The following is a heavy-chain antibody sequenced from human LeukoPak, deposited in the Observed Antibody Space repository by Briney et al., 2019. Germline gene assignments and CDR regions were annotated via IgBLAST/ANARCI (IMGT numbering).Heavy chain of an antibody. D-gene: IGHD2-8*01. CDR1: GFTFSSYA. J-gene: IGHJ4*02. CDR2: IGDSGDYT. Sequence: GGSLRLSCAASGFTFSSYAMSWVRQAPGQGLEWVSVIGDSGDYTSYADSVRGRFTISRDNSRNTLYLQMISLRPEDTAVYYCAKDTSIGKYCTNGVCSPFDYWGQGPLVTVSS. CDR3: AKDTSIGKYCTNGVCSPFDY. V-gene: IGHV3-23*01.